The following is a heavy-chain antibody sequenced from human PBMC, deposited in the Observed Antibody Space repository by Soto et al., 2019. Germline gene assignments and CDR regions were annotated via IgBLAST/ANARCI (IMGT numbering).Heavy chain of an antibody. D-gene: IGHD3-10*01. J-gene: IGHJ4*02. CDR3: AHTYYVSGAYFDY. CDR1: VFSLSTSSGVG. CDR2: IYWDNDK. Sequence: SGPTLVNPTQTLTLTCTFSVFSLSTSSGVGVAWIRQPPGKALEWLALIYWDNDKRYSPSLKNRLTITKDTSTNQVVLTMANMDPVDTATYYCAHTYYVSGAYFDYWGQGTLVTVSS. V-gene: IGHV2-5*02.